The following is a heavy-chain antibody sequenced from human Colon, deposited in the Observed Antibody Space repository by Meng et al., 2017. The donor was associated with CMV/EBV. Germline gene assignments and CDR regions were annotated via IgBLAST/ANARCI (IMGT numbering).Heavy chain of an antibody. D-gene: IGHD2-15*01. CDR1: GLPFNNSA. CDR3: ARVGSSGGLDY. CDR2: IRSRGTYI. Sequence: SCVASGLPFNNSAMHWVRQAPAKGLEWVASIRSRGTYIHYADSVKGRFTISRDNAKTSVYLQMDNLTGEDTAIYSCARVGSSGGLDYWGQGTLVTVSS. V-gene: IGHV3-21*01. J-gene: IGHJ4*02.